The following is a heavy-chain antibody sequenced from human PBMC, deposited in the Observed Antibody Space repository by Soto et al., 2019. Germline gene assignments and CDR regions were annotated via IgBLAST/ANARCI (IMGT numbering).Heavy chain of an antibody. D-gene: IGHD1-1*01. CDR2: IYHRGGT. V-gene: IGHV4-30-2*01. J-gene: IGHJ4*02. CDR3: ANYNWNDGGHFDY. CDR1: GDSITSGDYS. Sequence: QLQLQESGSRLVNPSQTLSLTCAVSGDSITSGDYSWSWIRQPPGKGLEYIGYIYHRGGTYYSPSLESRVIIAVDRSKNQFSLELSSVTAADTAVYFCANYNWNDGGHFDYWGQGTLVTVSS.